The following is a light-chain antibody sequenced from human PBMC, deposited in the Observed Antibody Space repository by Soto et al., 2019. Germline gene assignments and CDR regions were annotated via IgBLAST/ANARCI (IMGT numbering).Light chain of an antibody. Sequence: QLVLTQSPSASASLGASVKLTCTLTSGHSSYAIAWHQQQPEKGPRYLMKLNSDGSHSKGDGIPDRFSGSSSGAERYLTISSLQSEDEADYYFQTLGTGIQVFGGGTKLTVL. V-gene: IGLV4-69*01. CDR2: LNSDGSH. CDR1: SGHSSYA. J-gene: IGLJ3*02. CDR3: QTLGTGIQV.